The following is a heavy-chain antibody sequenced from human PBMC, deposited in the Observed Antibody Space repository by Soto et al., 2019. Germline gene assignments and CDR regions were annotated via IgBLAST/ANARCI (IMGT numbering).Heavy chain of an antibody. CDR1: GYSFNTYW. V-gene: IGHV5-51*01. J-gene: IGHJ4*02. D-gene: IGHD2-2*03. CDR3: ARHSGYCTSTSCFPLRGFDY. CDR2: IYPGDSDT. Sequence: GESLKISCKGSGYSFNTYWIGWVRQVPGKGLEWMGIIYPGDSDTRYSPSFQGQVTIPADKSISTAYLQWSSLKASDTAMYYCARHSGYCTSTSCFPLRGFDYWGQGTLVTVSS.